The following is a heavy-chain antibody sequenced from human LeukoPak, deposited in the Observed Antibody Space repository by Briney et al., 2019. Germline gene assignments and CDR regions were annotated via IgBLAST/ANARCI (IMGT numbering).Heavy chain of an antibody. V-gene: IGHV1-8*01. J-gene: IGHJ5*02. CDR2: INPHSGKT. CDR3: ARLSSHYGDYKVDP. Sequence: ASVKVFCKTSGYPFRNYDINWVRQATGQGLEWMGWINPHSGKTGYAQKFQGRVTMTTDTSANTAYMDLSSLRSEDTAVYYCARLSSHYGDYKVDPWGQGTLVTVSS. D-gene: IGHD4-17*01. CDR1: GYPFRNYD.